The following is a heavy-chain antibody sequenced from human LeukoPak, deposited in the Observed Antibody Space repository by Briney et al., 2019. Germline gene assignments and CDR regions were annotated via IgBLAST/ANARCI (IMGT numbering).Heavy chain of an antibody. CDR3: ATSTVSYIAEFDY. D-gene: IGHD4-17*01. J-gene: IGHJ4*02. CDR2: IYYSGST. V-gene: IGHV4-31*03. Sequence: PTQTLSLTCTVSGGSISSGGYYWSWIRQHPGKGLEWIGYIYYSGSTYYNPSLKSRVTISVDTSKNQFSLKLSSVTAADTAVYYCATSTVSYIAEFDYWGQGTLVTVSS. CDR1: GGSISSGGYY.